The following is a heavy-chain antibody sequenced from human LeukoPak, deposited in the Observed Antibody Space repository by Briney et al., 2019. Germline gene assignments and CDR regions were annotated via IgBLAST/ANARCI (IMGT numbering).Heavy chain of an antibody. CDR1: GGSISSYY. CDR3: ASPRRFLEWSGPYYYYMDV. D-gene: IGHD3-3*01. Sequence: SETLSLTCTVSGGSISSYYWSWIRQPAGKGLEWIGRIYTSGSTNYNPSLKSRVTMSVDTSKNQFSLKLSSVTAADTAVYYCASPRRFLEWSGPYYYYMDVWGKGTTVTVSS. CDR2: IYTSGST. V-gene: IGHV4-4*07. J-gene: IGHJ6*03.